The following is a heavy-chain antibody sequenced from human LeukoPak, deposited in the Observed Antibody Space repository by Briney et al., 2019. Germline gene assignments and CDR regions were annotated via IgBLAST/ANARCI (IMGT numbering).Heavy chain of an antibody. CDR2: IWYDGSNK. J-gene: IGHJ6*02. D-gene: IGHD3-10*01. CDR3: ARHLHYYGSGNYYYYFYAMDV. CDR1: GFTFSTYG. V-gene: IGHV3-33*01. Sequence: PGTSLRLSCAASGFTFSTYGMHWVRQAPGKGLEWVAVIWYDGSNKYYADSVKGRFTISRDNSRSTLCLQMNSLRADDTAVYYCARHLHYYGSGNYYYYFYAMDVWGQGTTVTVSS.